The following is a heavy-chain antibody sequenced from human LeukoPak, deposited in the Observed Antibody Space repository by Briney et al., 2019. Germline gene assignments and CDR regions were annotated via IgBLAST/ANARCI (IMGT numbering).Heavy chain of an antibody. CDR1: AGSVNSGTYY. CDR3: AREVAAPYRGGAFDI. D-gene: IGHD6-6*01. CDR2: IYYSGST. V-gene: IGHV4-61*01. Sequence: SETLSLTCTVSAGSVNSGTYYWSWIRQPPGKGLEWIGYIYYSGSTNYNPSLKSRVTISVDTSKNQFSLKLSSVTAADTAVYYCAREVAAPYRGGAFDIWGQGTMVTVSS. J-gene: IGHJ3*02.